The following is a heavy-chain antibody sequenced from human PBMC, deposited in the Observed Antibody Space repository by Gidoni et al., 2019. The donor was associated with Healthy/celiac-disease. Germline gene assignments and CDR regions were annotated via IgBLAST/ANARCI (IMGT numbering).Heavy chain of an antibody. Sequence: QVQLVESGGGVVQPGRYLRLPCAASGFTFSSYGMHWVRQAPGKGLEWVAVISYDGSNKYYADSVKGRFTISRDNSKNTLYLQMNSLRAEDTAAYYCAKPGLREFWTYGMDVWGQGTTVTVSS. CDR3: AKPGLREFWTYGMDV. J-gene: IGHJ6*02. CDR1: GFTFSSYG. D-gene: IGHD3-10*01. CDR2: ISYDGSNK. V-gene: IGHV3-30*18.